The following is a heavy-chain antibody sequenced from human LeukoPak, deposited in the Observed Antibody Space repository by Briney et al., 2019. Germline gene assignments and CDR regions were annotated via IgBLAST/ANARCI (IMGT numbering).Heavy chain of an antibody. CDR3: ARGNIVVVTAINWFDP. Sequence: SETLSLTCAVYGGSFGGYYWSWIRQPPGKGLEWIGEINHSGSTNYNPSLKSRVTISVDTSKNQFSLKLSSVTAADTAVYYCARGNIVVVTAINWFDPWGQGTLVTVSS. CDR1: GGSFGGYY. CDR2: INHSGST. D-gene: IGHD2-21*02. J-gene: IGHJ5*02. V-gene: IGHV4-34*01.